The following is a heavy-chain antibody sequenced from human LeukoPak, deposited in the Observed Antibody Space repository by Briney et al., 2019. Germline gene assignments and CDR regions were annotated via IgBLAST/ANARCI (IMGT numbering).Heavy chain of an antibody. V-gene: IGHV4-59*12. D-gene: IGHD3-3*01. CDR2: TLYGGSN. CDR1: SGSIDNEH. CDR3: VSLLFGGAGRGN. Sequence: SETLSLTCSVSSGSIDNEHWCWVRQPPGKGLEWIGHTLYGGSNKFNPSLKSRVTISVDRSKNQFSLTLISVTAADTAVYYCVSLLFGGAGRGNWGQGPLVTVSS. J-gene: IGHJ4*02.